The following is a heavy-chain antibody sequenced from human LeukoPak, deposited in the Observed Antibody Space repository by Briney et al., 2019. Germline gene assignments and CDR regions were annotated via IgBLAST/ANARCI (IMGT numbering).Heavy chain of an antibody. CDR1: GGSISSYY. V-gene: IGHV4-59*08. J-gene: IGHJ4*02. CDR3: ARGGFGELLYGYFDY. CDR2: IYYSGST. D-gene: IGHD3-10*01. Sequence: PSETLSLTCTVSGGSISSYYWSWIRQPPGKGLEWIGYIYYSGSTNYNPSLKSRVTISVDTSKNQFSLKLSSVTAADTAVYYCARGGFGELLYGYFDYWGQGTLVTVSS.